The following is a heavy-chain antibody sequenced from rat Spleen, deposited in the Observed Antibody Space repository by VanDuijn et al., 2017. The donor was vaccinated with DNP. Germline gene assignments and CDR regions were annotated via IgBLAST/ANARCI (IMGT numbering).Heavy chain of an antibody. D-gene: IGHD1-2*01. V-gene: IGHV1-43*01. J-gene: IGHJ3*01. CDR2: VNTGGGGA. CDR1: GYTFTSHF. Sequence: QVQLQQSGAELAKPGSSVKISCKASGYTFTSHFLSWIKQTTGQGLEYIGYVNTGGGGANYNEKFKGKATMTVDISSSTAFMQLSSLTPDDSAVYYCARPISHFSSNTPFNWFAHWGQGTLVTVSS. CDR3: ARPISHFSSNTPFNWFAH.